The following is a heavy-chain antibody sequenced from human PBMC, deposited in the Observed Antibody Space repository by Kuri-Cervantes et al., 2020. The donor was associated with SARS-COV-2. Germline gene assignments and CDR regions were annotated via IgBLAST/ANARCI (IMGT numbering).Heavy chain of an antibody. J-gene: IGHJ3*02. D-gene: IGHD1-26*01. V-gene: IGHV4-34*01. Sequence: SQTLSLTCAFYGESFSGYYWNWIRQSPGKGLEWIGEVNHRGSTNYNPSLKSRVTISVDTSSKQFSLHLSSVTAADTAVYYCARWELLFPSDAFDIWGQGTMVTVSS. CDR2: VNHRGST. CDR1: GESFSGYY. CDR3: ARWELLFPSDAFDI.